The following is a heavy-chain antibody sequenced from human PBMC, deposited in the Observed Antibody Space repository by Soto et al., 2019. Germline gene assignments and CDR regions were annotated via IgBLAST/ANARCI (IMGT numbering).Heavy chain of an antibody. Sequence: QVQLVQSGAEVKKPGSSVKVSCKASGGTFSNYAISWVRQAPGQGLEWMGGITPFFGTENYAQKFQGRVTITADESMSTAYMELSRLRSEDTAVYYCAQTLGSAVAGPGRFDLWGRGTLVTVSS. CDR3: AQTLGSAVAGPGRFDL. D-gene: IGHD6-19*01. CDR2: ITPFFGTE. V-gene: IGHV1-69*12. CDR1: GGTFSNYA. J-gene: IGHJ2*01.